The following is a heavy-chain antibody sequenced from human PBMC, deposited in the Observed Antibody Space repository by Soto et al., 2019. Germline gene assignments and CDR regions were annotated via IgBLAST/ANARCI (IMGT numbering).Heavy chain of an antibody. V-gene: IGHV1-18*01. CDR2: ISGYNGKT. CDR1: AYMFNSYG. D-gene: IGHD6-19*01. J-gene: IGHJ4*02. Sequence: QVQLVQSGGEVKKPGSSVKVSCKASAYMFNSYGMSWVRQAPGQGLEWMGWISGYNGKTDYAQKFQRRVAMTTEASTTTVYMELRNRRSDDTAVYYCARDKTYTGGWYFEFWGQGTRATVPS. CDR3: ARDKTYTGGWYFEF.